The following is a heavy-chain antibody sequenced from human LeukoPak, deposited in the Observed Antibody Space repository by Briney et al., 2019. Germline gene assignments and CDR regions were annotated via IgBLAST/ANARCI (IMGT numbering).Heavy chain of an antibody. CDR1: GFTFSSYA. CDR2: ISGSGGST. Sequence: GGSLRLSCAASGFTFSSYAMSWVRQAPGKGLEWVSAISGSGGSTYYADSVKGRFTISRDNSKNTLYLQMNSLRAEDTAVYYCGKRPPWELSPYYFDYWGQGTLVTVSS. D-gene: IGHD1-26*01. J-gene: IGHJ4*02. CDR3: GKRPPWELSPYYFDY. V-gene: IGHV3-23*01.